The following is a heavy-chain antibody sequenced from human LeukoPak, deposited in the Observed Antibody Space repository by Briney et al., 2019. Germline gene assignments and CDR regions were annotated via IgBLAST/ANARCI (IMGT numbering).Heavy chain of an antibody. CDR1: GYTFTSYG. Sequence: PWVKVSCKASGYTFTSYGITWVRQAPGQGLEWMGWISSYNGDTKYAQKVQGRVTVTTDTSTSTAYMELRSLSLDDTAVYYCARGDYGGGFDYWGQGTLVTVS. D-gene: IGHD4-23*01. CDR2: ISSYNGDT. V-gene: IGHV1-18*01. J-gene: IGHJ4*02. CDR3: ARGDYGGGFDY.